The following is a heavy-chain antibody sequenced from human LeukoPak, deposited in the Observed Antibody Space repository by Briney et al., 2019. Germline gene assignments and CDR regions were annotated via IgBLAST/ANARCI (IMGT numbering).Heavy chain of an antibody. CDR2: ITYDGGKT. CDR1: GFTFSNSD. D-gene: IGHD6-13*01. Sequence: GGSLRLSCVASGFTFSNSDMHWVRQAPGKGLEYVSAITYDGGKTYYANSAKGRFTVSRDNSKNTLYLQMGSLRLEDMAVYYCATNSGGWYRLWGHGTMVTVSS. J-gene: IGHJ3*01. V-gene: IGHV3-64*01. CDR3: ATNSGGWYRL.